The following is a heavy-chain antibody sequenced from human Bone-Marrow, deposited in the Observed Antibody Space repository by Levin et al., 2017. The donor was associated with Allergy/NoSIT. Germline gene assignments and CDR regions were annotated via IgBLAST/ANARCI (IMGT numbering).Heavy chain of an antibody. V-gene: IGHV3-48*01. CDR2: ISSTSRTI. Sequence: PGGSLRLSCAASGFNLSTYSMNWVRQAPGKGLECVSYISSTSRTIYYADSVKGRFTISRDNATNSLHLQMNSLRAEDSAVYYCVSSIVGYWGQGTLVTVSS. CDR1: GFNLSTYS. D-gene: IGHD1-26*01. CDR3: VSSIVGY. J-gene: IGHJ4*02.